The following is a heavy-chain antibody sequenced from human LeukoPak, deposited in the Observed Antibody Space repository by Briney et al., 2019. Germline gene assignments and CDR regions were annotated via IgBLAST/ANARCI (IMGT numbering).Heavy chain of an antibody. CDR1: GFTFSSYG. CDR3: AKDLGSSSFPSDY. Sequence: GGSLRLSCAASGFTFSSYGMHWVRQAPGKGLEWVAVISYDGSNKYYADSVKGRFTISRDNSKNTLYLQMNSLRAEDTAVYYCAKDLGSSSFPSDYWGQGTLVTVSS. CDR2: ISYDGSNK. D-gene: IGHD6-6*01. V-gene: IGHV3-30*18. J-gene: IGHJ4*02.